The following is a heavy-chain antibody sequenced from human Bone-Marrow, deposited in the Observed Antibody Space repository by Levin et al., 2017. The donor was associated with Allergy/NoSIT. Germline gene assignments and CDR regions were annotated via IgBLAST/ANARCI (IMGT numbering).Heavy chain of an antibody. CDR3: ARGLTTVPNY. CDR1: GYSFSAYY. V-gene: IGHV1-2*02. Sequence: ASVKVSCQASGYSFSAYYIHWVRQAPGPGLEWMGWINPKTGDTKYAQKFQDRVTMTSDTSINTAYMELNRLGAEDTAVFFCARGLTTVPNYWGQGTVVTVSS. J-gene: IGHJ4*02. CDR2: INPKTGDT. D-gene: IGHD4-17*01.